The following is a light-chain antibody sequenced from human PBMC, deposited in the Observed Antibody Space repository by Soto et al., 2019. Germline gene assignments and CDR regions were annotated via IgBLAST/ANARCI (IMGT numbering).Light chain of an antibody. CDR1: QSISNY. V-gene: IGKV1-39*01. Sequence: DVQMAQSPSSLSASVGDRVTITCRASQSISNYLNWYQQKPGKAPKLLIHASSTLQSGVPSRFSGSGSGTDFILTITSLQPEDSATYYCQQTYNMPRTFGPGTKVD. CDR2: ASS. J-gene: IGKJ3*01. CDR3: QQTYNMPRT.